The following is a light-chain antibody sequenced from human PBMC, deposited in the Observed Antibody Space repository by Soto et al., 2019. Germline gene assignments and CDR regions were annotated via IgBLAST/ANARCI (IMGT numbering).Light chain of an antibody. Sequence: EIVLTQSPGTLSLSPGERGTLSCRASQSVSSSSLAWYQQKPGQAPRLLIYGASSRAAGIPHRFSGSGSGTDFTLTISRLEPEDFAVYYCQQYGNSPVTFGQGTKVESK. J-gene: IGKJ1*01. CDR2: GAS. V-gene: IGKV3-20*01. CDR1: QSVSSSS. CDR3: QQYGNSPVT.